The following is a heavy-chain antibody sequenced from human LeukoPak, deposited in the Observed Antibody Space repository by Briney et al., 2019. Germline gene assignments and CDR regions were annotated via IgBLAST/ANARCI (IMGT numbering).Heavy chain of an antibody. Sequence: GGSLRLSCAASGFTVSSNYMSWVRQAPGKGVEWVSVIYSGGSTYYADSVKGRFTISRDNSKNTLYLQMNSLRAEDTAVYCCARGGSSWPFDYWGQGTLVTVSS. J-gene: IGHJ4*02. CDR2: IYSGGST. D-gene: IGHD6-13*01. CDR1: GFTVSSNY. CDR3: ARGGSSWPFDY. V-gene: IGHV3-66*01.